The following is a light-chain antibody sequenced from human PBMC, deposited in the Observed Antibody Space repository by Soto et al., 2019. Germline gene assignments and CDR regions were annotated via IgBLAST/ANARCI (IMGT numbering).Light chain of an antibody. Sequence: QSALTQPASVSGSPGQSITISCTGTSSDVGSYNLVSWYQQHPGKAPKLMIYEVSKRPSGVSNRFSGSKSGNTAYLTISGLQAEDEADYYFCSYARLVVFGGGTKVNVL. V-gene: IGLV2-23*02. J-gene: IGLJ2*01. CDR2: EVS. CDR1: SSDVGSYNL. CDR3: CSYARLVV.